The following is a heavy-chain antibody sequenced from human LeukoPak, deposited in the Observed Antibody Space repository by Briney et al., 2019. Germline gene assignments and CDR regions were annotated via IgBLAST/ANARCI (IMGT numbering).Heavy chain of an antibody. Sequence: ASVKVSCKASGGTFSSYAISWVRQAPGQRLEWMGGIIPIFGTANYAQKFQGRVTITTDESTSTAYMELSSLRSEDTAVYYCARGSESHYYYYYMDVWGKGTTVTVSS. D-gene: IGHD3-10*01. CDR2: IIPIFGTA. CDR1: GGTFSSYA. J-gene: IGHJ6*03. V-gene: IGHV1-69*05. CDR3: ARGSESHYYYYYMDV.